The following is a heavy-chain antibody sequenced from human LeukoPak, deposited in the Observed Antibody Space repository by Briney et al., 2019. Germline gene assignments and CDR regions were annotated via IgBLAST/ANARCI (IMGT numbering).Heavy chain of an antibody. D-gene: IGHD3-22*01. CDR3: ARDQYYYDSSGYYRFDS. Sequence: SETLSLTCAVSGGSFSGYYWSWIRQPAGKGLEWIGRIHNSGSTNYNPSLKSRVTMSVDTSKNQFSLKLSSVTAADTAVYYCARDQYYYDSSGYYRFDSWGQGTLVTVSS. J-gene: IGHJ4*02. V-gene: IGHV4-4*07. CDR1: GGSFSGYY. CDR2: IHNSGST.